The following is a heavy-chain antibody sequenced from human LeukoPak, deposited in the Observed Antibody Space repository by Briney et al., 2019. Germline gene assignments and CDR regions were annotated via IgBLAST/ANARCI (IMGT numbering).Heavy chain of an antibody. J-gene: IGHJ1*01. CDR3: ARATTVVNEYFQH. D-gene: IGHD4-23*01. CDR2: IIPIFGTA. V-gene: IGHV1-69*01. CDR1: GGTFSSYT. Sequence: SVKVSCKASGGTFSSYTISWVRQAPGQGLEWMGGIIPIFGTANYAQKFQGRVTISADESTSTAYMELSSLRSEDTAVYYCARATTVVNEYFQHWGQGTLVTVSS.